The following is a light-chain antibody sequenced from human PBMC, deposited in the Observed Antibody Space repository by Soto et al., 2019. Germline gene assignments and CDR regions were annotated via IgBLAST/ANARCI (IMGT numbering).Light chain of an antibody. V-gene: IGKV3D-7*01. CDR2: GAS. CDR1: QSVSSSY. J-gene: IGKJ1*01. CDR3: QQLNSYPPT. Sequence: PGGRVTLSCRASQSVSSSYLTWYQQKPGQAPRLLIYGASTRATGIPARFSGSGSGTEFTLTISSLQPEDFATYYCQQLNSYPPTFGQGTKVDIK.